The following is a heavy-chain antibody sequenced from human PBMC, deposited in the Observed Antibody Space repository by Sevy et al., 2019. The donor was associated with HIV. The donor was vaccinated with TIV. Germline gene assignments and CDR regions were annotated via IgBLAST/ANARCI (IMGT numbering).Heavy chain of an antibody. CDR2: IYESGST. CDR3: ARRGDSSGYIDY. J-gene: IGHJ4*02. D-gene: IGHD3-22*01. CDR1: GYSIRRGYY. V-gene: IGHV4-38-2*02. Sequence: ETLSLTCTVSGYSIRRGYYWGWIRQSPGKGLEWIGSIYESGSTYYNPSLKSRVTISVDTSKNQFSLKLSSVTAADTAVYYCARRGDSSGYIDYWGQGILVTVSS.